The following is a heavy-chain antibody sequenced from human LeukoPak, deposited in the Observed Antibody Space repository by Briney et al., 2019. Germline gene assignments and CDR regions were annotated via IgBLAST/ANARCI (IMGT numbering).Heavy chain of an antibody. CDR1: GFTVSGNY. CDR2: IYTAGST. D-gene: IGHD6-25*01. Sequence: GGSLRLSCAASGFTVSGNYMSWVRQAPGKGLGWVSVIYTAGSTYNADSVKGRFTISRDKSKNTLYLQMNTLRAEDRAVYFCAGGNTWPGLSYWGQGTLLTVSS. CDR3: AGGNTWPGLSY. V-gene: IGHV3-53*01. J-gene: IGHJ4*02.